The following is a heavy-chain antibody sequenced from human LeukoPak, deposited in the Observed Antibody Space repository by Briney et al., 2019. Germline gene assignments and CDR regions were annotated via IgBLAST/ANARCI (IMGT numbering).Heavy chain of an antibody. CDR3: ASQPYYDSSGYYFY. CDR1: GGSFSGYN. V-gene: IGHV4-34*01. J-gene: IGHJ4*02. D-gene: IGHD3-22*01. CDR2: IYHSGST. Sequence: SSETLSLTCAVYGGSFSGYNWGWIRQPPGKGLEWIGSIYHSGSTFYNPSLKSRVTISINTSKNQFSLKLSSVTAADTAVYYCASQPYYDSSGYYFYWGQGTLVTVSS.